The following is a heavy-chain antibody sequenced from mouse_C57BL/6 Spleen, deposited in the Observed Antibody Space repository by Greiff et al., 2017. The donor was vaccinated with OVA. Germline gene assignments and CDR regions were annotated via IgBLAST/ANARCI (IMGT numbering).Heavy chain of an antibody. V-gene: IGHV1-72*01. D-gene: IGHD1-1*01. Sequence: VQLQQSGAELVKPGASVKLSCKASGYTFTSYWMHWVKQRPGRGLEWIGRIDPNRGGTKYNEKFKSKATLTGDKPSSTAYMQLSSLTSEDSAVYYCARGRTTVVATGAMDYWGQGTSVTVSS. CDR1: GYTFTSYW. CDR2: IDPNRGGT. J-gene: IGHJ4*01. CDR3: ARGRTTVVATGAMDY.